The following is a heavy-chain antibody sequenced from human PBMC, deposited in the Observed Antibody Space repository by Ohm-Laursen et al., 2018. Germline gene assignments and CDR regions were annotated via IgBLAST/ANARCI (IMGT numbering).Heavy chain of an antibody. CDR3: ARGFSGWWGRIDY. V-gene: IGHV4-34*01. CDR2: INHSGST. J-gene: IGHJ4*02. Sequence: SETLSLTCAVYGGSFSGYYWSWIRQPPGKGLEWIGEINHSGSTNYNPSLKSRVTISVDTSKNQFSLKPSSVTAADTAVYYCARGFSGWWGRIDYWGQGILVTVSS. CDR1: GGSFSGYY. D-gene: IGHD6-19*01.